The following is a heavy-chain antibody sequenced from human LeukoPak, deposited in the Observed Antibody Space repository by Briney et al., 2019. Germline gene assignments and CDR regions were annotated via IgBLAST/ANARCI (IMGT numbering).Heavy chain of an antibody. CDR3: ARDTTVAGTNYCYMDV. CDR2: IIPIFGTA. Sequence: SVKVSCKASGGTFSSYAISWVRQAPGQGLEWMGRIIPIFGTANYAQKFQGRVTITTDESTSTAYIELSSLRSEDTAVYYCARDTTVAGTNYCYMDVWGKGTTVTVSS. D-gene: IGHD6-19*01. J-gene: IGHJ6*03. CDR1: GGTFSSYA. V-gene: IGHV1-69*05.